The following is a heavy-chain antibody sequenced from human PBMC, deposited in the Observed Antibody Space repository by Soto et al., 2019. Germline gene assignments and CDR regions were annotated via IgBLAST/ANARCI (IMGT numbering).Heavy chain of an antibody. Sequence: QITLKESGPSLVKPTQTLTLTCSFSGFSLTTTGVGVGWIRQPPGKALEWLAVIYWGDEERYSPSLKSRLSITQDNSKNPVVLTMSNMGPVDTATYYCAHSGGSTVADTIPFAFDSWGQGTLVSVSS. CDR3: AHSGGSTVADTIPFAFDS. J-gene: IGHJ4*02. CDR2: IYWGDEE. D-gene: IGHD6-19*01. V-gene: IGHV2-5*02. CDR1: GFSLTTTGVG.